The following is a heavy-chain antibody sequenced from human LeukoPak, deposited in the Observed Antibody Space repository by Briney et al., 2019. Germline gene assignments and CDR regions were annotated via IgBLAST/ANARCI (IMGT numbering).Heavy chain of an antibody. D-gene: IGHD4-11*01. CDR1: GGSISSYY. CDR3: ARNLYPSYSNYPAYYFDY. J-gene: IGHJ4*02. Sequence: SETLSLTCTVSGGSISSYYWSWIRQPAGKGLEWIGRIYTSGSTNYNPSLKSRVTMSVDTSKNQFSLKLSSVTAADTAVYYCARNLYPSYSNYPAYYFDYWGQGTLVTVSS. CDR2: IYTSGST. V-gene: IGHV4-4*07.